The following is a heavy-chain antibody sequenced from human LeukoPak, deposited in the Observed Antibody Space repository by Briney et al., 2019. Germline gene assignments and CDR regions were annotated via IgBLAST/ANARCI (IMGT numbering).Heavy chain of an antibody. CDR1: GFTFSTYA. Sequence: GGSLRLSCAASGFTFSTYAMNWIRQAPGKGLERISYITGSRGPIYYADSVKGRFTISRDNANNSLFLHMNSLRAEDMAVYYCARDLSVVTPEGFDSWGQGTLVTVSS. V-gene: IGHV3-48*01. CDR3: ARDLSVVTPEGFDS. J-gene: IGHJ4*02. CDR2: ITGSRGPI. D-gene: IGHD4-23*01.